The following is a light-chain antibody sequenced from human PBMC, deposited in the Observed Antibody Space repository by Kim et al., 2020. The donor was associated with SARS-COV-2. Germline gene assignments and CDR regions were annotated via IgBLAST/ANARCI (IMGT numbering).Light chain of an antibody. Sequence: SYELTQPLSVSAALGQTARVTCGGVDIGDKNVHWYQQKPGQAPVLVIYRHNHRPSGIPERFSGSNSGNTATLTISGAQPADEADYYYQVWENYSWVFGG. J-gene: IGLJ3*02. CDR1: DIGDKN. V-gene: IGLV3-9*01. CDR2: RHN. CDR3: QVWENYSWV.